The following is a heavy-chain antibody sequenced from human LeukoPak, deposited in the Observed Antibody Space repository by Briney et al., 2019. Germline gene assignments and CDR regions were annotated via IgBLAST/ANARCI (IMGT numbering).Heavy chain of an antibody. V-gene: IGHV4-59*01. CDR1: GGSISNYY. D-gene: IGHD5-24*01. J-gene: IGHJ5*02. CDR3: ARDAGYRSRLNYFDL. Sequence: SETLSLTCTVSGGSISNYYWSWLRQSPGKELEWIAHVYYTGTTIYSPSLKSRLTVSVDPSKNQFSLNLSSVTAADTAVYYCARDAGYRSRLNYFDLWGQGTLVTVSS. CDR2: VYYTGTT.